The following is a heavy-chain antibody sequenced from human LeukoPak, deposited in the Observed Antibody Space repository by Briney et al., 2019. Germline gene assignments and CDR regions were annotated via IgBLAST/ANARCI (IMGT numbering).Heavy chain of an antibody. CDR2: ISGSGGST. CDR1: GFTFSSYE. D-gene: IGHD3-10*01. Sequence: GGSLRLSCAASGFTFSSYEMNWVRQAPGKGLEWVSAISGSGGSTYYADSVKGRFTISRDNSKNTLYLQMNSLRAEDTAVYYCAKSYGSGDKFDYWGQGTLVTVSS. CDR3: AKSYGSGDKFDY. V-gene: IGHV3-23*01. J-gene: IGHJ4*02.